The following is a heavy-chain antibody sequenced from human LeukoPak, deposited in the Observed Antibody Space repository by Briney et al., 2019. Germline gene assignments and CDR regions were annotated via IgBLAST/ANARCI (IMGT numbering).Heavy chain of an antibody. Sequence: GASVKVSCKASGYTFTGYYMHWVRQAPGQGLEWMGWINPNSGGTNYAQKFQGRVTMTRDTSISTAYMELSRLRSDDTAVYYCARVRMGRSIAAAGIIDYWGQGTLVTVSS. CDR3: ARVRMGRSIAAAGIIDY. CDR2: INPNSGGT. V-gene: IGHV1-2*02. D-gene: IGHD6-13*01. J-gene: IGHJ4*02. CDR1: GYTFTGYY.